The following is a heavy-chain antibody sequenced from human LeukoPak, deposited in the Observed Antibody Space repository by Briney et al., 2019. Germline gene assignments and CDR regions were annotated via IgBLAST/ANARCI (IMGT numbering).Heavy chain of an antibody. V-gene: IGHV1-2*06. CDR3: ARTWIQLFTPGFDL. CDR2: INPNTGVT. CDR1: GYTFSGHY. J-gene: IGHJ4*02. Sequence: GASVNVSCKASGYTFSGHYLHWVRQAPGQGLEWMGRINPNTGVTQYTENFQGRVTMTGDTSISTAYMELNGLRSDDTAIYYCARTWIQLFTPGFDLWGQGTLVTVSS. D-gene: IGHD5-18*01.